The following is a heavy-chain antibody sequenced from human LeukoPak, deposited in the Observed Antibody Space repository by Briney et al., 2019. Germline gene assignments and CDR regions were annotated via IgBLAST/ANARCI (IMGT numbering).Heavy chain of an antibody. CDR3: ARDIVATIALRKIFDY. CDR2: ISYDGSNK. CDR1: GFTFSSYA. Sequence: GGSLRLSCAASGFTFSSYAMHWVRQAPGKGLEWVAVISYDGSNKYYADSVKGRFTISRDNSKNTLYLQMNSLRAEDTAVYYCARDIVATIALRKIFDYWGQGTLVTVPS. D-gene: IGHD5-12*01. J-gene: IGHJ4*02. V-gene: IGHV3-30*04.